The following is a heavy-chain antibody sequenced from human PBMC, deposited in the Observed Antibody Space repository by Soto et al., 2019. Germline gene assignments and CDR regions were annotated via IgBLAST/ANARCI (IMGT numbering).Heavy chain of an antibody. J-gene: IGHJ6*03. CDR2: INSDGSVS. Sequence: EVQLVESGGGLVQPGGSLRLSCAASGFTFSNYWMYWVRQAPGKGLEWVSRINSDGSVSSHADSVRGRLTISRDNVKNTLYLPMDSVRAEDTAVYFCSRGDCVGGTCYSLAGYFYYYMDVWGKGTTVTVFS. CDR3: SRGDCVGGTCYSLAGYFYYYMDV. CDR1: GFTFSNYW. D-gene: IGHD2-15*01. V-gene: IGHV3-74*02.